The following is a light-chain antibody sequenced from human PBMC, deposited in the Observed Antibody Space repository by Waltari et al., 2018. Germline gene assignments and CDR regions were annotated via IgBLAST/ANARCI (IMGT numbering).Light chain of an antibody. Sequence: QSALTQPPSASGSPGQSVPISCTGTSSDIGGYNYVPWYQQRPGKAPKLLIYEVTKRPSGVPDRFSGSKSANTASLTVSGLQAEDEADYYCSSYAGSNYVAFGGGTKLTVL. CDR1: SSDIGGYNY. CDR2: EVT. V-gene: IGLV2-8*01. CDR3: SSYAGSNYVA. J-gene: IGLJ2*01.